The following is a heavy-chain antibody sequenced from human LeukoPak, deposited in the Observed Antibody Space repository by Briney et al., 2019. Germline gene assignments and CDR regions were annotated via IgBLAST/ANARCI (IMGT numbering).Heavy chain of an antibody. Sequence: GGSLRLSCAASGFTFSSHDMHWVRQAPGKGLEWVSSISTSSSYIYYADSVKGRFTISRDNAKNSLFLQMNSLRAEDTAVYYCARAHGAGGLGYQYMDVWGKGTTVTISS. V-gene: IGHV3-21*01. J-gene: IGHJ6*03. CDR3: ARAHGAGGLGYQYMDV. CDR2: ISTSSSYI. CDR1: GFTFSSHD. D-gene: IGHD2-2*01.